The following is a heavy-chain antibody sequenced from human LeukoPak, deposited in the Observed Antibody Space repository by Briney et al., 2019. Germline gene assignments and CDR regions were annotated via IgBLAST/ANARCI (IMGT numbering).Heavy chain of an antibody. CDR3: ARDGMSVVPAAAKTNYYDSSGWGLIDY. V-gene: IGHV3-48*04. J-gene: IGHJ4*02. Sequence: QSGGSLRPSCAASGFTFSSYSMNWVRQAPGKGLEWVSYISSSGSTIYYADSVKGRFTISRDNAKNSLYLQMNSLRAEDTAVYYCARDGMSVVPAAAKTNYYDSSGWGLIDYWGQGTLVTVSS. CDR2: ISSSGSTI. CDR1: GFTFSSYS. D-gene: IGHD3-22*01.